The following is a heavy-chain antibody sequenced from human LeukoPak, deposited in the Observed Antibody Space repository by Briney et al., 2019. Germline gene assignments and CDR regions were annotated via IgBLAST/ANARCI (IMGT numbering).Heavy chain of an antibody. D-gene: IGHD5-18*01. CDR3: ARELGYRSFSAFDY. CDR2: INPNSGGT. CDR1: GYTFTGYY. J-gene: IGHJ4*02. V-gene: IGHV1-2*02. Sequence: ASMKVSCKASGYTFTGYYMHWVRQAPGQGLEWMGWINPNSGGTNYAQKFQGRVTMTRDTSISTAYMELSRLRSDDTAVYYCARELGYRSFSAFDYWGQGTLVTVSS.